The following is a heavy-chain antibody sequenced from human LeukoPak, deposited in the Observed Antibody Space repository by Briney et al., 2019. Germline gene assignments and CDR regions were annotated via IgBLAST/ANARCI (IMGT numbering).Heavy chain of an antibody. J-gene: IGHJ4*02. CDR1: GYPFTTWE. D-gene: IGHD4-17*01. CDR2: VHPNSGDT. CDR3: ARVRLYGDYLRNDY. V-gene: IGHV1-8*01. Sequence: GASVKVSCKTSGYPFTTWEINWVRQAAGQGLEWMGWVHPNSGDTDYAQRFQGRVTMTRDTSTSTAYMELRSLRSDDTAVYYCARVRLYGDYLRNDYWGQGTLVTVSS.